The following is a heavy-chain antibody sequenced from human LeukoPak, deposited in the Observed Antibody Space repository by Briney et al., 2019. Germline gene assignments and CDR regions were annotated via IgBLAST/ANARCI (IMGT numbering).Heavy chain of an antibody. Sequence: GGSLRLSCAASGFTFSSYAMSWVRQAPGKGLERVSAISGSGGSTYYADSVKGRFTISRDNPKNTLYLQMNSLRAEDTAVYYCAKDPRYSSGWCTSQYYFDYWGQGTLVTVSS. J-gene: IGHJ4*02. CDR2: ISGSGGST. CDR3: AKDPRYSSGWCTSQYYFDY. CDR1: GFTFSSYA. D-gene: IGHD6-19*01. V-gene: IGHV3-23*01.